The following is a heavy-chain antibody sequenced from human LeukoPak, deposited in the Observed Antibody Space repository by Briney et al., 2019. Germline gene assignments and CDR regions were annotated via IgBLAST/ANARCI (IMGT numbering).Heavy chain of an antibody. Sequence: SETLSLTCTVSGGSISSSSYYWGWIRQPPGKGLEWNGSIYYSGSTYYNPSLKNRVTISVDTSKNQFSLKLSSVTAADTAVYYCARGRFGVSVMDVWGKGTTVTISS. J-gene: IGHJ6*04. CDR3: ARGRFGVSVMDV. D-gene: IGHD3-10*01. CDR2: IYYSGST. CDR1: GGSISSSSYY. V-gene: IGHV4-39*01.